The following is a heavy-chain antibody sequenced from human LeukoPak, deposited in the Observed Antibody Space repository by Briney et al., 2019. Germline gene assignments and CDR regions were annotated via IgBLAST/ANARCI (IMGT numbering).Heavy chain of an antibody. CDR3: ARHGFSRYFDY. CDR2: IYYSGST. D-gene: IGHD3-3*01. Sequence: SETLSLTCTVSGGSISSYYWSWIRQPPGKGLEWIGYIYYSGSTNYIPSLKSRVTISVDTSKNQLSLKLSPVTAADTAVYYCARHGFSRYFDYWGRGTLVTVSS. V-gene: IGHV4-59*08. J-gene: IGHJ4*02. CDR1: GGSISSYY.